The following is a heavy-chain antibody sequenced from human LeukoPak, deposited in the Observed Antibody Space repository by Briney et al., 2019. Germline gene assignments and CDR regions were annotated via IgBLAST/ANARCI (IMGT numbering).Heavy chain of an antibody. CDR1: GFIFSNYA. J-gene: IGHJ4*02. CDR2: ITSGSTT. V-gene: IGHV3-23*01. D-gene: IGHD3-10*01. CDR3: AKAYYYGSGSNYKTFDY. Sequence: PGGSLRLSCAASGFIFSNYAMSWVRQAPGKGLEWVSGITSGSTTYFADSVKGRFSISRDNSKNTLYLQMNSLRAEDTALYYCAKAYYYGSGSNYKTFDYWGQGTLVTVSS.